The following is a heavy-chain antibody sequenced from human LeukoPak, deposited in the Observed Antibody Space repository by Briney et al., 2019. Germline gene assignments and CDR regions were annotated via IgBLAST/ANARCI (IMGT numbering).Heavy chain of an antibody. J-gene: IGHJ4*02. CDR2: ISPSVGST. CDR3: AKIPECSSTSCYGISSVY. CDR1: GFTFSTYP. Sequence: GGSLRLSCAASGFTFSTYPMSWVRQAPGRGLEWVSSISPSVGSTYYTDSAKGRFTISRDNSKSTLYLQMNSLRAEDTAVYYCAKIPECSSTSCYGISSVYWGQGTLVTVSS. D-gene: IGHD2-2*01. V-gene: IGHV3-23*01.